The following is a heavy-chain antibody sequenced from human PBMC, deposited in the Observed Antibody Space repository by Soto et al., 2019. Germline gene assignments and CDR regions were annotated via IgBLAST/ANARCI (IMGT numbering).Heavy chain of an antibody. J-gene: IGHJ5*02. Sequence: GGSLRLSCAASGFTFSSYAMHWVRQAPGKGLEWVAVISYDGSNKYYADSVKGRFTISRDNSKNTLYLQMNSLRAEDTAVYYCARVISPYCSGGSCYYAFDPWGQGTLVTVSS. CDR2: ISYDGSNK. CDR1: GFTFSSYA. D-gene: IGHD2-15*01. CDR3: ARVISPYCSGGSCYYAFDP. V-gene: IGHV3-30-3*01.